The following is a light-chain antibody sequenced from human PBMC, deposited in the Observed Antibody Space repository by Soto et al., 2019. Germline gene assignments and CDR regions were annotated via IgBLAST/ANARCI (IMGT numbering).Light chain of an antibody. V-gene: IGKV3-20*01. Sequence: EIVLTQSPGTLSLSPGETATLSCRASQSVSSNYLAWYQKKPGQAPRLLIYGASRGAAGIPDRFSGSGSGTDFTLTISKLEPEDFAGDVCQQYGRSPMFTFGQGTKLEVK. CDR3: QQYGRSPMFT. CDR2: GAS. CDR1: QSVSSNY. J-gene: IGKJ2*01.